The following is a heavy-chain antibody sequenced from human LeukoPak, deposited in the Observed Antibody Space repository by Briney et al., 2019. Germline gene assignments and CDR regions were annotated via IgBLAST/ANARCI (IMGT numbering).Heavy chain of an antibody. D-gene: IGHD2-2*02. CDR1: GFTFSSYG. J-gene: IGHJ4*02. CDR3: AKEGCSSTSCYKGRSSSWVQDY. Sequence: PGGSLRLSCAASGFTFSSYGMHWVRQAPGKGLEWVAFIRYDGSNKYYADSVKGRFTISRDNSKNTLYLQMNSLRAEDTAVYYCAKEGCSSTSCYKGRSSSWVQDYWGQGTLVTVSS. V-gene: IGHV3-30*02. CDR2: IRYDGSNK.